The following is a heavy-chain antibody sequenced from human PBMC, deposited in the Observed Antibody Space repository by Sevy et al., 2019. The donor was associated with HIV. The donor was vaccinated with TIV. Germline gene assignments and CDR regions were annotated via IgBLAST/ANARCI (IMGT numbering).Heavy chain of an antibody. D-gene: IGHD2-15*01. V-gene: IGHV3-53*01. CDR2: IYSGGST. CDR3: ARGHPHCSGGSCQKYYFDY. CDR1: GFTVSSNY. J-gene: IGHJ4*02. Sequence: GGSLRLSCAASGFTVSSNYMSWVRQAPGKGLEWVSVIYSGGSTYYADSVKGRLTISRDNSKNTLYLQMNSLRAEDTAVYYCARGHPHCSGGSCQKYYFDYWGQGTLVTVSS.